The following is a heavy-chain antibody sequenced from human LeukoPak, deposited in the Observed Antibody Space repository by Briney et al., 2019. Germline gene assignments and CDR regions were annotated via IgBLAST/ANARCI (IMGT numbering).Heavy chain of an antibody. CDR3: AKRGSVGTLGHFDY. Sequence: GGSLRLSCAASGFTFSSYAMSWVRQAPGKGLEWVSGISSNGASTYYVDSVKGRFTISRDNSKNTLFLQMNSLRAEGTAVYYCAKRGSVGTLGHFDYWGQGTLVTVSS. V-gene: IGHV3-23*01. D-gene: IGHD6-13*01. CDR1: GFTFSSYA. J-gene: IGHJ4*02. CDR2: ISSNGAST.